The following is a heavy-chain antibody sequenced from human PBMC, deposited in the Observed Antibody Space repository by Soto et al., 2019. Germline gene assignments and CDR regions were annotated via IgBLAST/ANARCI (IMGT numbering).Heavy chain of an antibody. CDR2: IYYSGST. CDR1: GGSISSGGYY. J-gene: IGHJ4*02. V-gene: IGHV4-31*03. Sequence: QVQLQESGPGLVKPSQTLSLTCTVSGGSISSGGYYWSWIRQHPGKGLEWIGYIYYSGSTYYNPSLKSRVTISVDTSKNQFSLKLSSVTAADTAAYYCARFGVVAATLDYWGQGTLVTVSS. D-gene: IGHD2-15*01. CDR3: ARFGVVAATLDY.